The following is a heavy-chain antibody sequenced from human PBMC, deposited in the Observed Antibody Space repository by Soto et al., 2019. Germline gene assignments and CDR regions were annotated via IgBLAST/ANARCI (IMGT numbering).Heavy chain of an antibody. CDR2: MYYNVGT. D-gene: IGHD3-10*01. J-gene: IGHJ4*02. CDR1: GSSISSSGYY. V-gene: IGHV4-39*01. Sequence: PSETLSLTCTVSGSSISSSGYYWGWIRQSPGKGLEWVVSMYYNVGTYYNPSLKSRVTISVDTSANQFSLKLSSVTAADTALYYCGRLQSPHSVDYWGQGTLVTVSS. CDR3: GRLQSPHSVDY.